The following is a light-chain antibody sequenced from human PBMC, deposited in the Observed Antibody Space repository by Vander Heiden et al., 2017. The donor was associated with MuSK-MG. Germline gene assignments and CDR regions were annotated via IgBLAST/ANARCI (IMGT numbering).Light chain of an antibody. J-gene: IGKJ1*01. CDR2: WAS. CDR1: QSVLYSSNNKNY. Sequence: DTVMNQSPDSLAVSLGERATINCKSSQSVLYSSNNKNYLSWYQQKPGQPPKLLIYWASIRESGVPDRFSGSGSGTDFTLTISSLQAEDVAVYYCQQYYTIPETFGQGTKVEIK. V-gene: IGKV4-1*01. CDR3: QQYYTIPET.